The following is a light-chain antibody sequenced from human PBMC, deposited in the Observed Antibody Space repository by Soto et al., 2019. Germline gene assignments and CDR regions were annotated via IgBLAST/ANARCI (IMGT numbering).Light chain of an antibody. CDR2: GAS. CDR3: QQYADSPCT. Sequence: EIVLTQSPGTLSLSPGERATLSCRASQYVSGSHLAWYRQKPGQAPRLLIYGASNRATGIPDRFSGSGSGADFTLTISRLDPDDFAVYYCQQYADSPCTFGQGTKVEIK. CDR1: QYVSGSH. J-gene: IGKJ1*01. V-gene: IGKV3-20*01.